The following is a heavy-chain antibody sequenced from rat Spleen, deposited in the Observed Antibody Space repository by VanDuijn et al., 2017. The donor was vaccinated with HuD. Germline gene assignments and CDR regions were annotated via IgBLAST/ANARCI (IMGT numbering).Heavy chain of an antibody. J-gene: IGHJ2*01. CDR2: LRTGGDT. CDR1: GFTFSNYY. V-gene: IGHV5-27*01. CDR3: TTGVYPGNFDY. D-gene: IGHD1-4*01. Sequence: EVQLVESGGGLVQPGRSLKLSCAASGFTFSNYYMAWVRQAPTKGREWVAYLRTGGDTYYRDSMKGRFTISRDNVKSTLYLEMDSLRSEDTATYYCTTGVYPGNFDYWGQGVMVTVSS.